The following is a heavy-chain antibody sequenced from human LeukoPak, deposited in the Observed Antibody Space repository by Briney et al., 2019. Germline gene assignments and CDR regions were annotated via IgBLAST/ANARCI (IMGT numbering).Heavy chain of an antibody. D-gene: IGHD6-13*01. CDR1: GGSFSGYY. V-gene: IGHV4-34*01. Sequence: SETLSLTCAVYGGSFSGYYWSWIRQPPGKGLEWIGEINHSGSTNYNPSLKSRVTISVDTSKNQFSLKLSSVTAADTAVYYCARDSLSRSSWSDPFDYWGQGTLVTVSS. CDR2: INHSGST. CDR3: ARDSLSRSSWSDPFDY. J-gene: IGHJ4*02.